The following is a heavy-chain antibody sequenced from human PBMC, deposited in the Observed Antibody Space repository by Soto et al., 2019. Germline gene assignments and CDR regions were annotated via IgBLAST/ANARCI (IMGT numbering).Heavy chain of an antibody. D-gene: IGHD6-19*01. CDR1: GGTFISYS. V-gene: IGHV1-69*08. J-gene: IGHJ4*02. CDR2: IIPILGIA. Sequence: QVQLVQSGAEVKKPGSSVKVSCKASGGTFISYSIRWVRQAPGQGLEWMGRIIPILGIANYAQKFQGRVTITADKSTSTAYMELSSLRSEDTAVYYCATDQGVAGGLDYWGQGTLVTVSS. CDR3: ATDQGVAGGLDY.